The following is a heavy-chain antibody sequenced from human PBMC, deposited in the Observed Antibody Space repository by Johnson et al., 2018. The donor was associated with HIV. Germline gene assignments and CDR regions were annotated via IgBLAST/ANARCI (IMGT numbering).Heavy chain of an antibody. D-gene: IGHD3-16*01. CDR3: ARVPVVIGGVRKAFDI. CDR1: GFTFSSYG. CDR2: IRYDGSNK. J-gene: IGHJ3*02. V-gene: IGHV3-30*02. Sequence: QVQLVESGGGVVQPGGSLRLSCAASGFTFSSYGMHWVRQAPGKGLEWVAFIRYDGSNKYYAGSVKGRCTISRDNSQTTLYLQMNSLSAEDTAVYYCARVPVVIGGVRKAFDIWGQGTMVTVSS.